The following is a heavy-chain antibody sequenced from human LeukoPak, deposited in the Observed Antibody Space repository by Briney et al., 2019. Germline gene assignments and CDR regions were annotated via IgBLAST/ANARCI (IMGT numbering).Heavy chain of an antibody. CDR3: ARVIHLGELSLYDY. CDR2: IDPSDSYT. J-gene: IGHJ4*02. Sequence: GESLKISCKGSGYSFTTYWITWVRQMPGKGLEWMGRIDPSDSYTNYSPPFQGHVTISADKSISTAYLQWSSLKASDTAMYYCARVIHLGELSLYDYWGQGTLVTVSS. D-gene: IGHD3-16*02. CDR1: GYSFTTYW. V-gene: IGHV5-10-1*01.